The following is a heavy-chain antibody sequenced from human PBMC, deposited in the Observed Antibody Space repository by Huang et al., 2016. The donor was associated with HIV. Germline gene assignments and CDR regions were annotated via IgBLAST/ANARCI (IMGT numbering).Heavy chain of an antibody. J-gene: IGHJ5*02. CDR2: IYHSGTT. CDR1: GCSISSSSYY. V-gene: IGHV4-39*01. CDR3: AAHGRIVGIPAAPLRFDP. D-gene: IGHD6-13*01. Sequence: QLQLQESGPGLVKPSETLSLTCTVSGCSISSSSYYWGWIRQPPGKGLEWIGSIYHSGTTYYIPARKSRVTIAVETSRTQFSLKLSSVTAADTAVYYCAAHGRIVGIPAAPLRFDPWGQGTLVTVSS.